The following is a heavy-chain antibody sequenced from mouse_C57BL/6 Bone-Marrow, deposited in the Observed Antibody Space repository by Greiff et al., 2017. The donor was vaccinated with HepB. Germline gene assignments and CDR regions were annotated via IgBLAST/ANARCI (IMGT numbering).Heavy chain of an antibody. D-gene: IGHD1-1*01. Sequence: EVKLVESGGGLVQPGGSLKLSCAASGFTFSDYYMYWVRQTPEKRLEWVAYISNGGGSTYYPDTVKGRFTISRDNAKNTLYLQMSRLKSEDTAMYYCARQITTVPLDWYFDVWGTGTTVTVSS. CDR2: ISNGGGST. CDR3: ARQITTVPLDWYFDV. V-gene: IGHV5-12*01. CDR1: GFTFSDYY. J-gene: IGHJ1*03.